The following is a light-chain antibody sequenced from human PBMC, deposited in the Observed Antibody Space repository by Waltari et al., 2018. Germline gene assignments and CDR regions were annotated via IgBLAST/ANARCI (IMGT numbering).Light chain of an antibody. V-gene: IGKV3-20*01. CDR3: QNHERLPAT. CDR1: QSVSTY. J-gene: IGKJ1*01. CDR2: AAS. Sequence: IVLTQSPGTLSLSPGERATLSCRASQSVSTYLAWYQQRPGQAPRLLIYAASTRATGIPDRFSGSGFGTDFSLTISRLEPEDFAVYYCQNHERLPATFGQGTKVEIK.